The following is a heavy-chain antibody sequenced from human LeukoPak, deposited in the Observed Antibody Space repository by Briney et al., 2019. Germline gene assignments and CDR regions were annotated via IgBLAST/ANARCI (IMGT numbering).Heavy chain of an antibody. CDR2: IIPIFGTA. V-gene: IGHV1-69*13. Sequence: SEPVSHQPSVGTLSSYAISWVRQAPGQGREWMGGIIPIFGTANYAQKFQGRVTITADESTSTAYMELSRLRSEDTAVYYCARSSGSNFPFNYFDYWGQGTLVTVSS. J-gene: IGHJ4*02. D-gene: IGHD1-26*01. CDR1: VGTLSSYA. CDR3: ARSSGSNFPFNYFDY.